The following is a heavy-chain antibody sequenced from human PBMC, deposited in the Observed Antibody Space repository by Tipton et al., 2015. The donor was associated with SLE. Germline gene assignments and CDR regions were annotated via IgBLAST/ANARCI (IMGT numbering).Heavy chain of an antibody. CDR3: ARGLEVGTTGYFDL. CDR2: ISRSGSSI. CDR1: GFTFRDYY. Sequence: GSLRLSCAASGFTFRDYYMSWIRQAPGKGLEWVSYISRSGSSIYYADSVKGRFTISRDNAKNSLYLQMNSLRAEDTAVYYCARGLEVGTTGYFDLWGRGTLVTVSS. V-gene: IGHV3-11*01. J-gene: IGHJ2*01. D-gene: IGHD1-26*01.